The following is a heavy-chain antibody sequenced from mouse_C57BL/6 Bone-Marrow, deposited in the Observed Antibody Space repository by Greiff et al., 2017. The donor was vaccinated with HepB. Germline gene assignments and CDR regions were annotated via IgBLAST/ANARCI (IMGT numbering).Heavy chain of an antibody. Sequence: EVKLMESGPELVKPGASVKMSCKASGYTFTDYNMHWVKQSHGKSLEWIGYINPNNGGTSYNQKFKGKATLTVNKSSSTAYMELRSLTSEDSAVYYCARVIYYDYDGLFAYWGQGTLVTVSA. V-gene: IGHV1-22*01. CDR3: ARVIYYDYDGLFAY. CDR1: GYTFTDYN. CDR2: INPNNGGT. D-gene: IGHD2-4*01. J-gene: IGHJ3*01.